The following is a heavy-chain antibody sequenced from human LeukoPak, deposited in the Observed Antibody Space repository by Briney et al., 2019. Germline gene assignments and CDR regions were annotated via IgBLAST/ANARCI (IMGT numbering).Heavy chain of an antibody. D-gene: IGHD1-14*01. J-gene: IGHJ3*02. Sequence: GGSLRLSCAASGFTFRSYSMNWVRQAPGKGLEWVSSISSSSSYIYYADSVKGRFTISRDNAKNSLYLQMNSLRAEDTAVYYCASCIERTGAFDIWGQGTMVTVSS. CDR3: ASCIERTGAFDI. V-gene: IGHV3-21*01. CDR2: ISSSSSYI. CDR1: GFTFRSYS.